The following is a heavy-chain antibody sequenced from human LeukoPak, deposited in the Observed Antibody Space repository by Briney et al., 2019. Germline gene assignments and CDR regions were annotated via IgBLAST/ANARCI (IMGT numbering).Heavy chain of an antibody. Sequence: SETLSLTCTVSGGSISSYYWSWIRQPPGKGLEWIGYIYYSGSTNYNPSLKSRVTISVDTSKNQFSLKLSSVTAADTAVYYCARDLIVGAYGAFDIWGQGTMVTVSS. V-gene: IGHV4-59*12. J-gene: IGHJ3*02. D-gene: IGHD1-26*01. CDR3: ARDLIVGAYGAFDI. CDR1: GGSISSYY. CDR2: IYYSGST.